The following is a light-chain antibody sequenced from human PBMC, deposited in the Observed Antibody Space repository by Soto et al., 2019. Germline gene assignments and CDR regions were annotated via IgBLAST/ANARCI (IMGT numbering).Light chain of an antibody. V-gene: IGLV2-14*01. CDR2: DVS. CDR3: SSYTNSGNYV. J-gene: IGLJ1*01. Sequence: QSALTQPASVSGSPGQSIAISCTGTSSDVGGYNFVSWYQQHPGKAPKLMIYDVSNRPSGVSNRFSGSKSGNTASLTISGLHAEDEADYYCSSYTNSGNYVFGTGTKLTVL. CDR1: SSDVGGYNF.